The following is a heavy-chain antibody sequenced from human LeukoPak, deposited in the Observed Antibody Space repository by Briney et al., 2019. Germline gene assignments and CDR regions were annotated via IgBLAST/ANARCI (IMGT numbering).Heavy chain of an antibody. CDR3: ASGAYYPFDF. V-gene: IGHV1-18*01. D-gene: IGHD1-26*01. Sequence: ASVKVSCKGSGYPFSSYGITWVRQAPGQGLEWVGWISAYNGNTQYGQNVQGRVTMTTATSTSTAYMELRNLRSDDTAVYFCASGAYYPFDFWGQGTLVTVSS. CDR1: GYPFSSYG. J-gene: IGHJ4*02. CDR2: ISAYNGNT.